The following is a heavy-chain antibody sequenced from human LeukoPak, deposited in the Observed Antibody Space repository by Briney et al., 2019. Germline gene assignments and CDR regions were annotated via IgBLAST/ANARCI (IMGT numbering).Heavy chain of an antibody. V-gene: IGHV1-46*01. CDR3: ARQQGVQYLNFDY. D-gene: IGHD3-10*01. J-gene: IGHJ4*02. Sequence: ASVKLSCKASGYTFTNYYIHWLRQAPGQGPEWMGMINLIAGLTHYAPKFQGRVTMTRDTSTSTVYMELSSLGSEDTAVYYCARQQGVQYLNFDYWGQGALVTASS. CDR2: INLIAGLT. CDR1: GYTFTNYY.